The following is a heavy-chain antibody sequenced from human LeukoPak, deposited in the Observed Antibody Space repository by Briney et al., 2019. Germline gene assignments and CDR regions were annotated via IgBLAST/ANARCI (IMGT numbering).Heavy chain of an antibody. J-gene: IGHJ4*02. D-gene: IGHD6-6*01. Sequence: GGSLRLSCAASGFTFSSYGMHWVRQAPGKGLEWVAVISYDGSNKYYADSVKGRFTISRDNSKNTLYLQMNSLRAEDTAVYYCVRDRVYSSSRTIDYWGQGTLVTVSS. V-gene: IGHV3-30*03. CDR3: VRDRVYSSSRTIDY. CDR2: ISYDGSNK. CDR1: GFTFSSYG.